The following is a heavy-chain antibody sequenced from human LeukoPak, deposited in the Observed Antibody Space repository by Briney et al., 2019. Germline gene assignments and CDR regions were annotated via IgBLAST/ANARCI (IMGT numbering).Heavy chain of an antibody. CDR1: GGSISSYY. D-gene: IGHD2-2*01. J-gene: IGHJ3*02. V-gene: IGHV4-34*01. CDR2: INHSGST. Sequence: SKTLSLTCTVSGGSISSYYWSWIRQPAGKGLEWIGEINHSGSTNYNPSLKSRVTISVDTSKNQFSLKLSSVTAADTAVYYCARRPQTNRYCSSTSCPRGPPVAFDIWGQGTMVTVSS. CDR3: ARRPQTNRYCSSTSCPRGPPVAFDI.